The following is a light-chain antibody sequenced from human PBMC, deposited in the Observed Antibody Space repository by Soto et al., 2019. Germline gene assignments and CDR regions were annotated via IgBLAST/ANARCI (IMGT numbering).Light chain of an antibody. CDR3: PQYEKPSRT. CDR2: EAS. V-gene: IGKV1-33*01. CDR1: QDIKNY. Sequence: DVQMTQSVSSRAAPVGERVTSXXQASQDIKNYLNWYQQKSGTPPQLXRDEASDLETLVPSMFSGRGSGTDFTFTINSLHPGDIATYYCPQYEKPSRTFGGGTNVEI. J-gene: IGKJ4*01.